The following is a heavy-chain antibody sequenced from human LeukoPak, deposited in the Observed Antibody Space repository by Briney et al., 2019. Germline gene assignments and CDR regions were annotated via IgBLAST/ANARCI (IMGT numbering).Heavy chain of an antibody. V-gene: IGHV1-18*01. D-gene: IGHD4-11*01. CDR2: ISVDDYNRDT. J-gene: IGHJ4*02. CDR1: GYTFSSYG. Sequence: ASVNVSCKASGYTFSSYGISWVRQAPGQGLEWMGWISVDDYNRDTKYAKQFQGRVTMTTDTSTTTAYMELSRLRSDDTAVYYCARGGLGWRDDYSNLDYWGQGTLVTVSS. CDR3: ARGGLGWRDDYSNLDY.